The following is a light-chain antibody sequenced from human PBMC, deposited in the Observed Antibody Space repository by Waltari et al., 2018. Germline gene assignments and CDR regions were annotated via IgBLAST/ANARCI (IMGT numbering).Light chain of an antibody. Sequence: DIEMTQSPDSLGVSLGERATITCKSSQSLFYSPKNKNYLAWYQQKRGQPPRSVISWASTREAWVPDRFSGSGSGTYFTLTISSLQAEDVAVYYCHQYYTTPRTFGQGTKLEIK. V-gene: IGKV4-1*01. CDR3: HQYYTTPRT. CDR2: WAS. CDR1: QSLFYSPKNKNY. J-gene: IGKJ2*01.